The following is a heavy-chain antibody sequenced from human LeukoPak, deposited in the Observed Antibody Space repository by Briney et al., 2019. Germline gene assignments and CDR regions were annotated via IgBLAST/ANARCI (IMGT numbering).Heavy chain of an antibody. CDR3: ARAVDDAFDI. CDR1: GGSISSSSYY. Sequence: SETLSLTCTVSGGSISSSSYYWGWIRQPPGKGLEWIGSIYYSGNTYYNPSLKSRVTISVDTSKNQFSLKLSSVTAADTAVYYCARAVDDAFDIWGQGTMVTVSS. D-gene: IGHD5-12*01. J-gene: IGHJ3*02. V-gene: IGHV4-39*07. CDR2: IYYSGNT.